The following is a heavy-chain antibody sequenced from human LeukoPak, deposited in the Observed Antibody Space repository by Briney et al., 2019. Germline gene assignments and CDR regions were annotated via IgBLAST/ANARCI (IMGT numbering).Heavy chain of an antibody. CDR3: ARVITYRIAYFDY. Sequence: ASVKVSFKASGYTFTSYGISWVRQAPGQGLELMGWISAYNGNTNYAQKLQGRVTMTTDKSTSTAYMELRSLRSDDTGVYYCARVITYRIAYFDYWGQGTLVTVSS. CDR2: ISAYNGNT. CDR1: GYTFTSYG. V-gene: IGHV1-18*01. J-gene: IGHJ4*02. D-gene: IGHD3-16*02.